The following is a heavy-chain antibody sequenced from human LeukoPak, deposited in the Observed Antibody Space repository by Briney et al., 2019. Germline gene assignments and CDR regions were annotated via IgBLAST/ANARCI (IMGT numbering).Heavy chain of an antibody. CDR2: FYINGRT. J-gene: IGHJ5*02. Sequence: GGSLRLSCAASGFSVSSNYMSWVRQAPGRGPEWISVFYINGRTYYADSVKGRFTISRDNSMNMVFLQMTSLRVEDTAIYYCARGPTVTVVAPFDPWGQGTLVTVSS. CDR3: ARGPTVTVVAPFDP. D-gene: IGHD3-22*01. V-gene: IGHV3-66*01. CDR1: GFSVSSNY.